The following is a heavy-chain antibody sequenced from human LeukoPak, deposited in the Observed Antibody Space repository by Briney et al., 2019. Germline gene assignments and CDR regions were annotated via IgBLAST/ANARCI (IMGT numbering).Heavy chain of an antibody. CDR2: INPNSGGT. CDR1: GYTFTDYY. CDR3: ARGLAYDTSGYYSSPFDY. Sequence: ASVKVSCKASGYTFTDYYMHWVRQAPGQGLEWMGWINPNSGGTDYAQKFQGRVTMTRDTSISTAYMELSRLRSDDTSVYYCARGLAYDTSGYYSSPFDYWGQGTLVTVSS. V-gene: IGHV1-2*02. J-gene: IGHJ4*02. D-gene: IGHD3-22*01.